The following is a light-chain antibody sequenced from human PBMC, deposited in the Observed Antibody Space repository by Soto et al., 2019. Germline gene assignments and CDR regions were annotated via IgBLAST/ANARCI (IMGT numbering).Light chain of an antibody. CDR1: QSVSSN. J-gene: IGKJ5*01. V-gene: IGKV3-15*01. Sequence: EIVMTQSPATLSVSPGERATLSCRASQSVSSNLAWYQQKPGQAPRLLIYCISTRATGISARFSGSGSGTEFTLTISSLQSEDFAVYYCQQHNKWPLTFGQGTRLENK. CDR2: CIS. CDR3: QQHNKWPLT.